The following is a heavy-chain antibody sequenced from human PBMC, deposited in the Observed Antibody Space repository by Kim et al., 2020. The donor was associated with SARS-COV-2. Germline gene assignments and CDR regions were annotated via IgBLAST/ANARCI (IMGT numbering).Heavy chain of an antibody. Sequence: SETLSPTCAVYGGSFSGYYWSWIRQPPGKGLEWIGEINHSGSTNYNPSLKSRVTISVDTSKNQFSLKLSSVTAADTAVYYCARRRSGGNCYGYWGQGTLVTVSS. CDR1: GGSFSGYY. D-gene: IGHD2-15*01. CDR2: INHSGST. J-gene: IGHJ4*02. CDR3: ARRRSGGNCYGY. V-gene: IGHV4-34*01.